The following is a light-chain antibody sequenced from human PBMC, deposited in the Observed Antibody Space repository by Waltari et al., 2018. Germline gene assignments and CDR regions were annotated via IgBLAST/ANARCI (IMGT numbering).Light chain of an antibody. Sequence: DIHLTQSPSPLSASVADRVTLTCRATQTVSSYLNWYQQKPGKAPKLLIYAAPSLQSGVPPRSRGSGSGTDITLPISRLQPEDFATYYCQQSYSGPSTFGQGTRLENK. CDR1: QTVSSY. CDR3: QQSYSGPST. J-gene: IGKJ5*01. CDR2: AAP. V-gene: IGKV1-39*01.